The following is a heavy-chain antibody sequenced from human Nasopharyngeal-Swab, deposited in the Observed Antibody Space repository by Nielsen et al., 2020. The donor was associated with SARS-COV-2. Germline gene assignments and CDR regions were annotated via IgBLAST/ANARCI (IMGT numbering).Heavy chain of an antibody. CDR1: GFTFSSYD. Sequence: ETLSLTCAASGFTFSSYDMHWVRQATGKGLEWVSAIGTAGDTYYPGSVKGRFTISRDNSKNTVNLQMNSLRVEDTAIYYCAKDRDSGDDSDDYYHYYGMDVWGQGTTVTVFS. V-gene: IGHV3-13*01. CDR3: AKDRDSGDDSDDYYHYYGMDV. J-gene: IGHJ6*02. CDR2: IGTAGDT. D-gene: IGHD5-12*01.